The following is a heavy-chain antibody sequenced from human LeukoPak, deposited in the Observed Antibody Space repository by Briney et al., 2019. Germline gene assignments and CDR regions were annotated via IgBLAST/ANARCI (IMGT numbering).Heavy chain of an antibody. D-gene: IGHD6-13*01. CDR1: GFTFSSYS. CDR3: ARDLKKEGYSSSSGY. J-gene: IGHJ4*02. CDR2: ISSSSSYI. V-gene: IGHV3-21*01. Sequence: GGSLRLSCAASGFTFSSYSMNWVRQAPGKGLEWFSSISSSSSYIYYADSVKGRFTISRDNAKNSLYLQMNSLRAEDTAVYYCARDLKKEGYSSSSGYWGQGTLVTVSS.